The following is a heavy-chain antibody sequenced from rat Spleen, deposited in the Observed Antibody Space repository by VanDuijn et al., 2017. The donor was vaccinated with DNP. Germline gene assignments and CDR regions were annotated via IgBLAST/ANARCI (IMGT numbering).Heavy chain of an antibody. D-gene: IGHD1-7*01. J-gene: IGHJ2*01. CDR1: GYSITSNY. CDR2: ISYSGST. CDR3: ARWTRYFDY. V-gene: IGHV3-1*01. Sequence: EVQLQESGSGLVKPSQPLSLTCSVTGYSITSNYWGWIRQFPGNKMEYIGHISYSGSTNYNPSLKSRISITRDTSKNHFFLHLNSVTTEDTATYYCARWTRYFDYWGQGAMVTVSS.